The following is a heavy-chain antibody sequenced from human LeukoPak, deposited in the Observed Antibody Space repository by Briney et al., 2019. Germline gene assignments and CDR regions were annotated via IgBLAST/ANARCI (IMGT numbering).Heavy chain of an antibody. V-gene: IGHV4-34*01. J-gene: IGHJ4*02. CDR1: GGSFSGYY. CDR2: INHSGNT. Sequence: SEILSLTCAVYGGSFSGYYWSWIRQPPGKGLEWIGEINHSGNTNYNPSLKSRVTISVDTSKNQFSLKLSSVTAADTAVYYCAREGRGYSGYARYWGRGTLVTVSS. D-gene: IGHD5-12*01. CDR3: AREGRGYSGYARY.